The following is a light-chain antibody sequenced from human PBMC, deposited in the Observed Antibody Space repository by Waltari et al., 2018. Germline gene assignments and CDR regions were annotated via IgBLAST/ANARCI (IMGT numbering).Light chain of an antibody. CDR1: QSVSIS. V-gene: IGKV3-11*01. CDR3: QHYKNLPVS. CDR2: HTS. Sequence: SCRASQSVSISLAWYQQKPVQAPRLLIYHTSTRATGIPDRFSGSGSGTDFSLTISGLEPEDFAVYYCQHYKNLPVSFGQGTRVEIK. J-gene: IGKJ1*01.